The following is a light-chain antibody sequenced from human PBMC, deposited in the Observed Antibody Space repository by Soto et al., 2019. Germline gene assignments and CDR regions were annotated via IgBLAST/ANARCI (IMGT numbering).Light chain of an antibody. CDR2: EVT. V-gene: IGLV2-8*01. Sequence: QSVLTQPPSASGSPGQSVTVSCTGTSSDVGGYNYVSWYQQHPGKAPKLMIYEVTQRPSGVPDRFSGSKFGNTAYLTVSGLQAEDEADYYCSSYAGSTRWVFGTGTKVTVL. J-gene: IGLJ1*01. CDR1: SSDVGGYNY. CDR3: SSYAGSTRWV.